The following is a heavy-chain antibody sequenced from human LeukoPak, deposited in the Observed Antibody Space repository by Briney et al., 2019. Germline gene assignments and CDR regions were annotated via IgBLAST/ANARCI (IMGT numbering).Heavy chain of an antibody. V-gene: IGHV4-61*02. Sequence: PSETLSLTCSVSGDTLNSATYFWTWIRQPAGKGLEWIGRIPTSCTNYNPSLKSRVTISVDTSRNQFSLNLSSVTAADTGVYYCARLQDYYDTTGSNYYYIDVWGQGTTVAVSS. CDR1: GDTLNSATYF. J-gene: IGHJ6*03. D-gene: IGHD3-22*01. CDR3: ARLQDYYDTTGSNYYYIDV. CDR2: IPTSCT.